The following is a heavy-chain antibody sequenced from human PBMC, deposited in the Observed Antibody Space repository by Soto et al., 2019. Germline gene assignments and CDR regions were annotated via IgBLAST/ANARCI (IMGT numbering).Heavy chain of an antibody. CDR2: IYYSGST. V-gene: IGHV4-61*01. J-gene: IGHJ4*02. D-gene: IGHD1-26*01. CDR1: GGSVSSGSYY. CDR3: ARDQSGSYSAPPRGFDY. Sequence: QVQLQESGPGLVKPSETLSLTCTVSGGSVSSGSYYWSWIRQPPGKGLEWIGYIYYSGSTNYNPSLKSRVTISVDTSKNQFSLKLSSVTAADTAVYYCARDQSGSYSAPPRGFDYWGQGTLVTVSS.